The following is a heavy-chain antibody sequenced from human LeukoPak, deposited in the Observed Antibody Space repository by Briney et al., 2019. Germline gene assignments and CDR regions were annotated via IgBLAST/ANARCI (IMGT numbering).Heavy chain of an antibody. CDR3: ARVMDTAMVTPGLFGY. J-gene: IGHJ4*02. CDR2: ISYDGSNK. D-gene: IGHD5-18*01. Sequence: SCKASGYTFTGYYMHWVRQAPGKGLGWVAVISYDGSNKYYADSVKGRFTISRDNSKNTLYLQMNSLRAEDTAVYYCARVMDTAMVTPGLFGYWGQGTLVTVSS. V-gene: IGHV3-30*04. CDR1: GYTFTGYY.